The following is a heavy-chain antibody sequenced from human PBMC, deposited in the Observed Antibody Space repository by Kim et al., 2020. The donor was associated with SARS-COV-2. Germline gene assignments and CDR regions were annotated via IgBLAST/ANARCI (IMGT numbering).Heavy chain of an antibody. CDR3: TRDSPEVTYYFDY. V-gene: IGHV3-49*04. J-gene: IGHJ4*02. D-gene: IGHD4-4*01. CDR2: IRSQAYGGTT. Sequence: GGSLRLSCTASGLTFGDYAMSWVRQAPGKGLEWVGFIRSQAYGGTTEYAASVKGRFTISRDDSKSIAYLQMNSLKTEDTAVYYCTRDSPEVTYYFDYWGQGTLVTVSS. CDR1: GLTFGDYA.